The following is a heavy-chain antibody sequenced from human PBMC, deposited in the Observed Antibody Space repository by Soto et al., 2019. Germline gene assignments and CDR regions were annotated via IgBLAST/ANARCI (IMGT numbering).Heavy chain of an antibody. Sequence: QVQLVQSGAEVKKSGSSVKVACKVSGDTFSNYAINWVRRAPGQGLEWMGAIVPIFRTTNHAQKFQGRVTITADESTITAYMELSRLRSDDTATYYCAREASAPGTFREDASDIWGQGTKVTVSS. CDR2: IVPIFRTT. V-gene: IGHV1-69*12. D-gene: IGHD1-7*01. CDR1: GDTFSNYA. J-gene: IGHJ3*02. CDR3: AREASAPGTFREDASDI.